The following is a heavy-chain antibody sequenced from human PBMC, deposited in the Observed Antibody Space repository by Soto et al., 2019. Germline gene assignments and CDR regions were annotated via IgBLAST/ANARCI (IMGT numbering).Heavy chain of an antibody. CDR2: IWDDGKRE. Sequence: QVQLVESGGDVVQPGRSLRLSCAASGFTFSSHVMHWVRRAPGKGLECVAGIWDDGKREYFADSVRGRFTISRDNSENTLYLQMNSLRAEDTAVYYCAREGGGNNVGGLDVWGQGTMVFVSA. V-gene: IGHV3-33*01. CDR1: GFTFSSHV. CDR3: AREGGGNNVGGLDV. D-gene: IGHD2-15*01. J-gene: IGHJ3*01.